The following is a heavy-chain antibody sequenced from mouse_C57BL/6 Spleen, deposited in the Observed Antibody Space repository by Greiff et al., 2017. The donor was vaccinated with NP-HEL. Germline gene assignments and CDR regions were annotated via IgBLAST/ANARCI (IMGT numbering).Heavy chain of an antibody. Sequence: QVQLQQSGPGLVQPSQRLSITCTVSGFSLTSYGVHWVRPSPGKGLEWLGVIWSGGSTDYNAAFISRLSISKDNSKSQVFFKMNSLQADDTAIYYCARNDDGYSYAMDYWGQGTSVTVSS. CDR1: GFSLTSYG. V-gene: IGHV2-2*01. J-gene: IGHJ4*01. D-gene: IGHD2-3*01. CDR3: ARNDDGYSYAMDY. CDR2: IWSGGST.